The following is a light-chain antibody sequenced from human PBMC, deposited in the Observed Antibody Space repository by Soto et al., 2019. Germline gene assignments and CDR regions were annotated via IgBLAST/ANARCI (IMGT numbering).Light chain of an antibody. CDR3: QVYTTSPQT. J-gene: IGKJ1*01. V-gene: IGKV3-20*01. Sequence: VLTRSPGTLSLSPVEIAVLFSSSIHTVVGDYLAWYHQKPDQAPRLLIYDAFNRAAGIPDRFSGSGSGTDFTLTISRLEPEDFAVYYCQVYTTSPQTFGQGTKVDI. CDR2: DAF. CDR1: HTVVGDY.